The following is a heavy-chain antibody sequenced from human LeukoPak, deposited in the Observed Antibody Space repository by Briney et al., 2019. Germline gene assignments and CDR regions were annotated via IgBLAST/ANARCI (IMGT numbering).Heavy chain of an antibody. J-gene: IGHJ6*02. Sequence: GGSLRLSCAASGFTFSSYWMSWVRQAPGKGLEGVANIKQDGSEKYYVDSVKGQFTISRDNAKNSLYLQMNSLRAEDTAVYYCAREGWDTAMANYYYYGMDVWGQGATVTVSS. CDR3: AREGWDTAMANYYYYGMDV. CDR1: GFTFSSYW. D-gene: IGHD5-18*01. V-gene: IGHV3-7*01. CDR2: IKQDGSEK.